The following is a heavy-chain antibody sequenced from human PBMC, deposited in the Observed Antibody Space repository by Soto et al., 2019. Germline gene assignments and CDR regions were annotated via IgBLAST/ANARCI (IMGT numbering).Heavy chain of an antibody. V-gene: IGHV3-30-3*01. CDR3: AAHGSGTSFYFDS. D-gene: IGHD3-10*01. CDR1: GFSFNKYA. CDR2: ITFDGSDD. J-gene: IGHJ4*02. Sequence: PGGSLRLSCAASGFSFNKYAMHWVRQAPAKGLEWVAVITFDGSDDFYSDSVRGRFTISRDNSKDTLYLQMNSLRVEDTAVYYCAAHGSGTSFYFDSWGQGALVTVSS.